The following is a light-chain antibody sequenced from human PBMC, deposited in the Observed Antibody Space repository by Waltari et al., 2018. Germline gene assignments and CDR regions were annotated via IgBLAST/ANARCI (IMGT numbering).Light chain of an antibody. Sequence: QSALPQPRSVSGSPGQSLTISCTGTSTDVGGYNYVSWYQQHPGKAPKLMIYDVSKRPSGVPDRFSGSKSGNTASLTIAGLQAEDEADYYCCSYAGSWVFGGGTKLTVL. V-gene: IGLV2-11*01. CDR1: STDVGGYNY. J-gene: IGLJ3*02. CDR2: DVS. CDR3: CSYAGSWV.